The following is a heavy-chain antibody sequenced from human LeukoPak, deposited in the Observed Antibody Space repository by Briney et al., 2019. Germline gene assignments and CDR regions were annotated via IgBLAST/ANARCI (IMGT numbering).Heavy chain of an antibody. CDR3: ARDGGGMFNYYEFHDAFDI. J-gene: IGHJ3*02. D-gene: IGHD3-22*01. CDR1: GGSFSGYY. Sequence: SETLSLTCAVYGGSFSGYYWSWIRQPPGKGLEWIGEINHSGSTNYNPSLKSRVTISVDTSKNQFSLKLSSVTAADTAVYYCARDGGGMFNYYEFHDAFDIWGQGTMVTVSS. V-gene: IGHV4-34*01. CDR2: INHSGST.